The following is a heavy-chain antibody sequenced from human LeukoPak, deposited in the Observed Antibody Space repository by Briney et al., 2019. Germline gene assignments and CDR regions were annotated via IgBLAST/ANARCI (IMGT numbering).Heavy chain of an antibody. Sequence: GGSLRLSCAASGLPFSTFWMNWVRQAPGKGLEWVANINQDGSEEYYVDSVKGRFTISRDNAKNSLYLQMNSLRAEDTAVYYCASIAVAGEADYWGQGTLVTVSS. CDR1: GLPFSTFW. CDR2: INQDGSEE. D-gene: IGHD6-19*01. CDR3: ASIAVAGEADY. J-gene: IGHJ4*02. V-gene: IGHV3-7*01.